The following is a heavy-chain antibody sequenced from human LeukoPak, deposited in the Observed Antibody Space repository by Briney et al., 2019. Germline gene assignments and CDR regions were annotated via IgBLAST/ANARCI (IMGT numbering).Heavy chain of an antibody. CDR1: GGSFSGYY. CDR2: INHSGST. Sequence: SETLSLTCAVYGGSFSGYYWSWIRQPAGKRLEWIGEINHSGSTNYNPSLKSRVTISVDTSKNQFSLKLSSVTAADTAVYYCARAYCSSTSCYANWFDPWGQGTLVTVSS. J-gene: IGHJ5*02. V-gene: IGHV4-34*01. CDR3: ARAYCSSTSCYANWFDP. D-gene: IGHD2-2*01.